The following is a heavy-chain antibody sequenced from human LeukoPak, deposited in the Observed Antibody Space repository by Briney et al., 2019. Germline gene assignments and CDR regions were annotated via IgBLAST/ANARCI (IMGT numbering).Heavy chain of an antibody. CDR3: ARSHHKLVLTWFDP. CDR1: GGSISSYY. CDR2: IYYSGST. Sequence: PSETLSLTCTVSGGSISSYYWSWVRQPPGKGLEWIGYIYYSGSTNYNPSLKSRVTISGDTSKNQFSLKLTTLTAADTAVYYCARSHHKLVLTWFDPWGQGTLVTVSS. D-gene: IGHD3-16*01. V-gene: IGHV4-59*01. J-gene: IGHJ5*02.